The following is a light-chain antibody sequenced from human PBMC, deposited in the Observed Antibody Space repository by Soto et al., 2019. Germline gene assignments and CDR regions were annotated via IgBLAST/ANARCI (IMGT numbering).Light chain of an antibody. J-gene: IGLJ1*01. V-gene: IGLV2-14*01. CDR2: EVT. CDR1: STDVGGYNY. CDR3: GSYSSTDTPFV. Sequence: QSALAQPSSVSGSPGQSITISCTGTSTDVGGYNYVSWYQHHSGKAPKLLIYEVTNRPSGISDRFSGSKSVNTASLTISGVQAEDESDYYCGSYSSTDTPFVFGTGTKVTVL.